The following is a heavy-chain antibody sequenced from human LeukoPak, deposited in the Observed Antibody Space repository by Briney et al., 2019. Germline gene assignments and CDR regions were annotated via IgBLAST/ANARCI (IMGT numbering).Heavy chain of an antibody. CDR2: INPNSGGT. CDR1: GYTXTGYY. Sequence: GASVKVSCKASGYTXTGYYMHWVRQAPGQGLEWMGWINPNSGGTNYAQKLQGRVTMTTDTSTSTAYMELRSLRSDDTAVYYCAREGATYYYGSGSYGFGYWGQGTLVTVSS. D-gene: IGHD3-10*01. J-gene: IGHJ4*02. V-gene: IGHV1-2*02. CDR3: AREGATYYYGSGSYGFGY.